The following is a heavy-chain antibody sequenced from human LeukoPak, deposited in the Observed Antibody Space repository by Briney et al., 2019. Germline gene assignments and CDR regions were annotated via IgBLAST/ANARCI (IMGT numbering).Heavy chain of an antibody. CDR1: GFTFSSYS. J-gene: IGHJ4*02. Sequence: PGGSLRLSCAASGFTFSSYSMNWVRQAPGKGLEWVANIKEDGSEKYYVDSVKGRFTISRDNAKNSLYLQMNSLRVEDTAVYYCARYSSGWKNWGQGTLVTVSS. CDR2: IKEDGSEK. CDR3: ARYSSGWKN. D-gene: IGHD6-19*01. V-gene: IGHV3-7*01.